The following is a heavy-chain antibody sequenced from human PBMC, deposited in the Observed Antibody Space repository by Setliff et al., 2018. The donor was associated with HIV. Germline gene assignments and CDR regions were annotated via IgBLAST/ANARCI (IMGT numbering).Heavy chain of an antibody. Sequence: SETLSLTCTVSGGSISSNSYYWGWIRQPPGTGLEWIGSIYHSGRTYYNPSLKSRVTISVDTSKNQFSLKLTSVTAADTAVYYCAAASSWDPLLDYWGQGTRVTVSS. V-gene: IGHV4-39*07. J-gene: IGHJ4*02. CDR1: GGSISSNSYY. CDR2: IYHSGRT. CDR3: AAASSWDPLLDY. D-gene: IGHD6-13*01.